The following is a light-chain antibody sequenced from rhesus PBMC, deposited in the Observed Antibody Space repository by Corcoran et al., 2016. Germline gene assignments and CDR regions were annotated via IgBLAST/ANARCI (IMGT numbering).Light chain of an antibody. J-gene: IGKJ1*01. V-gene: IGKV1-18*01. CDR3: QQGYNTPWT. CDR1: QGINSW. CDR2: AAS. Sequence: DIQMTQSPSSLSASVGDKVTITCRASQGINSWLAWYQQKLGKAPKLLIYAASSLESGAPSRFSGSGSGTDYTLTISSLQPEDFATYYCQQGYNTPWTFGQGTNVEIK.